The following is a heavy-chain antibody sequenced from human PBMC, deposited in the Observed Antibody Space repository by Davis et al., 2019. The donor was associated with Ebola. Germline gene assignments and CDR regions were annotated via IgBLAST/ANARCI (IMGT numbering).Heavy chain of an antibody. V-gene: IGHV1-69*13. Sequence: AASVKVSCKASGGTFSSYAISWVRQAPGQGLEWMGGIIPIFGTANYAQKFQGRVTITADESTSTAYMGLSSLRSEDTAVYYCARFPAPRGLLLYKTYNWFDPWGQGTLVTVSS. CDR3: ARFPAPRGLLLYKTYNWFDP. J-gene: IGHJ5*02. CDR2: IIPIFGTA. D-gene: IGHD2-15*01. CDR1: GGTFSSYA.